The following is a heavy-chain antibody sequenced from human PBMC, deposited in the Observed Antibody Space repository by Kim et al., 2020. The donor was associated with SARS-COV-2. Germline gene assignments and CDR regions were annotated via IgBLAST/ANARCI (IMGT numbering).Heavy chain of an antibody. CDR2: IYYSGST. CDR1: GGSISSGGYY. Sequence: SETLSLTCTVSGGSISSGGYYWSWIRQHPGKGLEWIGYIYYSGSTYYNPSLKSRVTISVDTSKNQFSLKLSSVTAADTAVYYCASGLDGYYYGSGSYRRGFDYWGQGTLVTVSS. J-gene: IGHJ4*02. V-gene: IGHV4-31*03. CDR3: ASGLDGYYYGSGSYRRGFDY. D-gene: IGHD3-10*01.